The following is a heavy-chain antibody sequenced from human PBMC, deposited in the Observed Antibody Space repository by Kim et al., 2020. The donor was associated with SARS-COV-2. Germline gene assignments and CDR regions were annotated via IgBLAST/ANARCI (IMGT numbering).Heavy chain of an antibody. CDR3: PRSAHRRRYCYYGMDV. V-gene: IGHV4-34*01. CDR1: GGSFSGYY. Sequence: SETLSLTCAVYGGSFSGYYWSWIRQPPGKGLEWIGEINHSGSTNYNPSLKSRVTISVDTSKNQFSLKLSSVTAADTAVYYCPRSAHRRRYCYYGMDVWGQGTTVTVSS. J-gene: IGHJ6*02. CDR2: INHSGST.